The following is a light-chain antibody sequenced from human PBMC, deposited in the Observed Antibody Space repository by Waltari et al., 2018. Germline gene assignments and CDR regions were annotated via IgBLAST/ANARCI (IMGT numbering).Light chain of an antibody. CDR2: VNSDGSH. V-gene: IGLV4-69*01. J-gene: IGLJ3*02. CDR1: SGHSSNV. CDR3: QTGGHGTWV. Sequence: QLVVTQSPSASASLGASVKLTCTLSSGHSSNVIAWLQQHPERGPRYLMKVNSDGSHSKGAGIPDRFSGSSSGAERYLTISNLQSEDEADYYCQTGGHGTWVFGGGTKLTVL.